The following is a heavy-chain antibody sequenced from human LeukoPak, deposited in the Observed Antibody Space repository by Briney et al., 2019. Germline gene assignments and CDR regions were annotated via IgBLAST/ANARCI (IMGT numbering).Heavy chain of an antibody. CDR2: IYYSGST. Sequence: SETLSLTCTVSGGSISSYYWSWIRQPPGKGLEWIGYIYYSGSTNYNPSLKSRVTISVDTSKNQFSLTLSSVTAADTAVYYCARSQVRGVIIFHYYYMDVWGKGTTVTVSS. J-gene: IGHJ6*03. V-gene: IGHV4-59*01. D-gene: IGHD3-10*01. CDR3: ARSQVRGVIIFHYYYMDV. CDR1: GGSISSYY.